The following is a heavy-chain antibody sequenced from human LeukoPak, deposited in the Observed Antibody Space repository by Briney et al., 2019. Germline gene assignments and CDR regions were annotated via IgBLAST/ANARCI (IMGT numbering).Heavy chain of an antibody. CDR2: INHSGST. CDR1: GGSFSGYY. Sequence: PSETLSLTCAVYGGSFSGYYWGWIRQPPGKGLEWIGEINHSGSTNYNPSLKSRVTISVDTSKNQFSLKLSSVTAADTAVYYCARGGIVVVAAMSWFDPWGQGTLVTVSS. J-gene: IGHJ5*02. D-gene: IGHD2-15*01. V-gene: IGHV4-34*01. CDR3: ARGGIVVVAAMSWFDP.